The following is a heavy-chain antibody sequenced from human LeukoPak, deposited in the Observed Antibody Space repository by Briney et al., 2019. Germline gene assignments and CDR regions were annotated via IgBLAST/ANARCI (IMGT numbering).Heavy chain of an antibody. J-gene: IGHJ4*02. CDR1: RFTFSNAW. V-gene: IGHV3-15*01. Sequence: GGSLRLSCPASRFTFSNAWMSYVRQAPGKGLDWVGRIKSITDGGPTDYAAPVKGRFTISRDDSKNTLYLQMNSLKTEDTAVFFFKQKTAYEVLTLGGQGTLVTVSS. CDR2: IKSITDGGPT. CDR3: KQKTAYEVLTL. D-gene: IGHD3-9*01.